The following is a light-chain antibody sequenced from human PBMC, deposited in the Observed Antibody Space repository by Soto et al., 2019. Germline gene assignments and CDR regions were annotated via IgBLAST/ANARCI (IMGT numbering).Light chain of an antibody. CDR1: QSIDTW. J-gene: IGKJ1*01. Sequence: DIQRTQSPSTLSASVGDRVTITCRASQSIDTWLAWHQQKPGQAPKLLISKASSLESGVPSRFSGSGSGTEFTLTISSLQPDDSATYYCQQYNSYRAFGQGTKVDIK. V-gene: IGKV1-5*03. CDR2: KAS. CDR3: QQYNSYRA.